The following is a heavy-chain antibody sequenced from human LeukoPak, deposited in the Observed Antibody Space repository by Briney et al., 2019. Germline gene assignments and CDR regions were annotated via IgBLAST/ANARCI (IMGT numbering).Heavy chain of an antibody. J-gene: IGHJ6*03. CDR2: ISSSSSYI. D-gene: IGHD2/OR15-2a*01. V-gene: IGHV3-21*01. CDR1: GFTFSSYS. CDR3: ARAFSGSYYYMDV. Sequence: GGSLRLSCAASGFTFSSYSMNWVRQAPGKGLEWVSSISSSSSYIYYADSVKGRFTISRDNSKNTLYLQMGSLRAEDMAVYYCARAFSGSYYYMDVWGKGTTVTVSS.